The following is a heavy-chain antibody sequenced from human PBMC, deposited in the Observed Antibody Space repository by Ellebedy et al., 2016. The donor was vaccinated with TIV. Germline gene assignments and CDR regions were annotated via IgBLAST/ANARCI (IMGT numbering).Heavy chain of an antibody. CDR2: IKEDGSEK. CDR3: ERDEGVYVNYRFDY. Sequence: PGGSLRLSCAASGFTFSDYSMSWIRQAPGKGLEWVGNIKEDGSEKYYVDAVKGRFTISRDNAKNSLYLQRNSLRAEDTAVYYCERDEGVYVNYRFDYWGRGTLVTVSS. J-gene: IGHJ4*02. D-gene: IGHD2-8*01. CDR1: GFTFSDYS. V-gene: IGHV3-7*01.